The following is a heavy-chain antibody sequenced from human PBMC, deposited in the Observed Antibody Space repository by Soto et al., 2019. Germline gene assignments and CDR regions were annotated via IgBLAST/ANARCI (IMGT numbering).Heavy chain of an antibody. CDR1: GFFFSDYG. V-gene: IGHV3-30*18. CDR2: ISYDGTNK. D-gene: IGHD3-3*01. J-gene: IGHJ4*02. Sequence: PGGSLRLSCEASGFFFSDYGMHWVRQAPGKGLEWVAVISYDGTNKYYGDSAKGRFTISRDNSRNTLYLEMNSLSEEDTAVYYCAKGGLYRDYDFWSGYYTTGHFDYWGQGTLVTVSS. CDR3: AKGGLYRDYDFWSGYYTTGHFDY.